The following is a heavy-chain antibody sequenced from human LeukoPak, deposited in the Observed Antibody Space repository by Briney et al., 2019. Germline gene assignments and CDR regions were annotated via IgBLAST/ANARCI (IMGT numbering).Heavy chain of an antibody. V-gene: IGHV4-59*01. J-gene: IGHJ4*02. CDR1: GGSISSYY. CDR2: ISYSGST. CDR3: GRVAGGGYDSGVSDF. D-gene: IGHD5-12*01. Sequence: PSETLSLTCTVSGGSISSYYWSWIRQPPGKGLEWIGYISYSGSTASNPSLKSRLPISVDTSKNQFSLRLSSLTAADTAVYYCGRVAGGGYDSGVSDFWGQGTLVTVSS.